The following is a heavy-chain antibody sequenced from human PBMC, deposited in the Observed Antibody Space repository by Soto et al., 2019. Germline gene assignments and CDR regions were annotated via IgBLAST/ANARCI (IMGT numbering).Heavy chain of an antibody. V-gene: IGHV1-3*01. CDR1: GYTFARYA. J-gene: IGHJ4*02. D-gene: IGHD6-19*01. CDR2: INAGNGET. CDR3: ARDGYTSGWRTIDS. Sequence: ASMKGSCKPSGYTFARYALIWVRQAPGQRLEWMGWINAGNGETKYSQSFQGRVTITRDTSATIAYMELSSLRTEGTAVYYCARDGYTSGWRTIDSWGQGTLVTVSS.